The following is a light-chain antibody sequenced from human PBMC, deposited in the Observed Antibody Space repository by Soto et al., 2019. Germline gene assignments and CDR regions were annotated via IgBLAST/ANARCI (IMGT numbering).Light chain of an antibody. V-gene: IGKV3-15*01. CDR1: QSVRSN. CDR2: AAS. Sequence: EIVITQSPATMSVSPGEWATLSCRASQSVRSNLAWCQQRPGQAPRLLIYAASTRATGIPARFSGSGSGPEFTLIIDSLQSEDFAVYYCQQYNNWPRTFGQGTKVDI. J-gene: IGKJ1*01. CDR3: QQYNNWPRT.